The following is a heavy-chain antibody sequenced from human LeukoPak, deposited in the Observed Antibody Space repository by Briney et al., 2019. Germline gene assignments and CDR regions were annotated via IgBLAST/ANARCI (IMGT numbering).Heavy chain of an antibody. CDR1: GFTFSSYG. Sequence: GGSLRLSCAASGFTFSSYGMHWVRQAPGKGLEWVSAISGSGGSTYYADSVKGRFTISRDNSKNTLYLQMNSLRAEDTAVYYCAKTYYYDSRALDIWGQGTMVTVSS. V-gene: IGHV3-23*01. D-gene: IGHD3-22*01. CDR2: ISGSGGST. CDR3: AKTYYYDSRALDI. J-gene: IGHJ3*02.